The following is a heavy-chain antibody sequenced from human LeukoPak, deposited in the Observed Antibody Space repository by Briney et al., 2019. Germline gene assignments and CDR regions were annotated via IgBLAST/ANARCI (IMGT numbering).Heavy chain of an antibody. D-gene: IGHD3-22*01. CDR3: ASDDTYYYDSSGYPGGNY. J-gene: IGHJ4*02. V-gene: IGHV3-48*03. CDR1: GFTFSSYE. Sequence: GGSLRLSCAASGFTFSSYEMNWVRQAPGKGLEWVSYISSSGSTIYYADSVKGRFTISRDNAKNSLYLQMNSLRAEDTAVYYCASDDTYYYDSSGYPGGNYWGQGTLVTVSS. CDR2: ISSSGSTI.